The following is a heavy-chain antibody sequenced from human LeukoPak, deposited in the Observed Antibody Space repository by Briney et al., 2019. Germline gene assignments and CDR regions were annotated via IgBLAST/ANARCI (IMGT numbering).Heavy chain of an antibody. D-gene: IGHD3-16*01. CDR2: ISSSSSYI. J-gene: IGHJ3*02. Sequence: GGSLRLSCAASGFTFSSYSMNWVGLAPGKGLEWVSSISSSSSYIYYADSVKGRFTISRDNAKNSLYLQMNSLRAEDTAVYYCASSLRLGAFDIWGQGTMVTVSS. V-gene: IGHV3-21*01. CDR3: ASSLRLGAFDI. CDR1: GFTFSSYS.